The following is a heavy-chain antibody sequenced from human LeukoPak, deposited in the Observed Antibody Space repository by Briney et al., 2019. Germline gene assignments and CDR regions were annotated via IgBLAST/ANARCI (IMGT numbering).Heavy chain of an antibody. V-gene: IGHV3-23*01. D-gene: IGHD5/OR15-5a*01. Sequence: PGGSLRLSCAASGLTLRNFAMSWVRQAPGKGLEWVSGITADGFGTYYADSVKGRFTVSRDNSKSTLYLQMNSLRVEDTAVYYCANGLKWFDPWGQGTRVTVSS. J-gene: IGHJ5*02. CDR1: GLTLRNFA. CDR2: ITADGFGT. CDR3: ANGLKWFDP.